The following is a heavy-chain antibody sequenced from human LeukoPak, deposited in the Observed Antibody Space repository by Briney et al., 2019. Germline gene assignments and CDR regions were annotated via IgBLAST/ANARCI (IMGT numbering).Heavy chain of an antibody. Sequence: GGSLRLSCAASGXTFSSYGMHWVRQAPGKGQEWVAVIWYDGSNKYYAGSVKGRFTISRDNSKNTLYLQMNSLRAEDTAVYYCARDSTMIVVGVGYWGQGTLVTVSS. CDR2: IWYDGSNK. J-gene: IGHJ4*02. CDR1: GXTFSSYG. D-gene: IGHD3-22*01. V-gene: IGHV3-33*01. CDR3: ARDSTMIVVGVGY.